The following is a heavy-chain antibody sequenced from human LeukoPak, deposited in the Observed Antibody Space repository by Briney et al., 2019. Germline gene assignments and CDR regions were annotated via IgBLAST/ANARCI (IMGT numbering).Heavy chain of an antibody. CDR3: AKDFIAAAGTVLDY. J-gene: IGHJ4*02. Sequence: GGSLRLSCAASGFIFSSYSMNWVRQAPGKGLEWVSYISSSSRTIYYADSVKGRFTISRDNSKNTLYLQMNSLRAEDTAVYYCAKDFIAAAGTVLDYWGQGTLVTVSS. CDR2: ISSSSRTI. D-gene: IGHD6-13*01. CDR1: GFIFSSYS. V-gene: IGHV3-48*01.